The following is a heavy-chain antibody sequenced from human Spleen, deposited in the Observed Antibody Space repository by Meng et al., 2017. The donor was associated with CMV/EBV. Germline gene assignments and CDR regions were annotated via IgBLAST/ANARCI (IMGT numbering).Heavy chain of an antibody. J-gene: IGHJ4*02. CDR1: GFTFSGNW. CDR2: IHPDGSQK. Sequence: GGSLRLSCAASGFTFSGNWMSWVRQAPGKGPEWVANIHPDGSQKLYVDSVKGRFTISRDNAKNSLYLQMNSLRAEDTAVYYCAKDLPPTLVVVVPAGFDYWGQGTLVTVSS. D-gene: IGHD2-2*01. CDR3: AKDLPPTLVVVVPAGFDY. V-gene: IGHV3-7*01.